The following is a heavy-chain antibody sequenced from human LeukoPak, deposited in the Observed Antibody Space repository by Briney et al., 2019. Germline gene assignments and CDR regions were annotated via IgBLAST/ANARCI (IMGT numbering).Heavy chain of an antibody. Sequence: ASVKVSCKASGGTFSSYAISWVRQAPGQGLEWLGGIIPIFGTANYAQKFQGRVTITTDESTSTAYMELSSLRSEDTAVYYCASITSLGATTGELGDYWGQGTLVTVSS. D-gene: IGHD1-26*01. V-gene: IGHV1-69*05. J-gene: IGHJ4*02. CDR1: GGTFSSYA. CDR3: ASITSLGATTGELGDY. CDR2: IIPIFGTA.